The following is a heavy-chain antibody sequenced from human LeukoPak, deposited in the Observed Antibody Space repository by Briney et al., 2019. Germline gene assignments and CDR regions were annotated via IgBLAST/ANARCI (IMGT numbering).Heavy chain of an antibody. Sequence: GASVKVSCKASGGTFSSYAISWVRQAPGQGLEWMGGIIPIFGTANYAQKFQGRVTITADKSTSTAYMELSSLRSEDTAVYYCARNSYYYHDSSGYYNYWGQGTLVTVSS. CDR2: IIPIFGTA. J-gene: IGHJ4*02. CDR3: ARNSYYYHDSSGYYNY. D-gene: IGHD3-22*01. V-gene: IGHV1-69*06. CDR1: GGTFSSYA.